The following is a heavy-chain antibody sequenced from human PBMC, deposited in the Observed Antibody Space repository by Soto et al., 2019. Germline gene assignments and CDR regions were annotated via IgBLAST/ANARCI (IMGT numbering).Heavy chain of an antibody. CDR2: INPSCGST. CDR1: GYTFTSYY. D-gene: IGHD6-19*01. CDR3: ARRPVAGLDAFDI. J-gene: IGHJ3*02. Sequence: VASVKVSCKASGYTFTSYYMHWVRQAPGQGLEWMGIINPSCGSTSYAQKFQGRVTMTRDTSTSTVYMELSSLRSEDTAVYYCARRPVAGLDAFDIWGQGTMVTVSS. V-gene: IGHV1-46*03.